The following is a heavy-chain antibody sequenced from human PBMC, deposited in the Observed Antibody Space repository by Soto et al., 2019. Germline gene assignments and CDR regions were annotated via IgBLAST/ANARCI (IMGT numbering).Heavy chain of an antibody. J-gene: IGHJ4*02. Sequence: QVQLVQSGAEVKKPGASVKVSCKASGYTFTSYEINWVRQATGQGLEWMGWMNPNSGDTGYAQKFQGRVTMTRNTSISTAYMELSSLRSEDTSVYYCARCEVLWFAEILRWGQGTLVTVSS. D-gene: IGHD3-10*01. CDR2: MNPNSGDT. CDR1: GYTFTSYE. CDR3: ARCEVLWFAEILR. V-gene: IGHV1-8*01.